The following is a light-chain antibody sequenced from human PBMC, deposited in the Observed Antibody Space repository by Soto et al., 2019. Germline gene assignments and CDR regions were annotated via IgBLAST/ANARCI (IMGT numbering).Light chain of an antibody. CDR1: QSVSRTS. V-gene: IGKV3-20*01. J-gene: IGKJ1*01. Sequence: EIVLTQSPGTLSLSIGERTTLSCRASQSVSRTSLSWYQQKPGQAPRLLISGASSRATGIPDRFSGSGSGTEFTLTISGLQSDDFAVYYCQQFNNWPPWTFGQGTKVDIK. CDR2: GAS. CDR3: QQFNNWPPWT.